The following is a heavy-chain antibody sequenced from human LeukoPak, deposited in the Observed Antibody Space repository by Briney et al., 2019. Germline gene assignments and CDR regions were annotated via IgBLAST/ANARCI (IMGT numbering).Heavy chain of an antibody. D-gene: IGHD1-7*01. CDR2: ISSSATST. J-gene: IGHJ4*02. CDR3: AKRGEGTTWGGFDY. V-gene: IGHV3-23*01. Sequence: PGGSLRLSCAASGFTFTNYGMTWVRQAPGKGLEWVSTISSSATSTYYADSVEGRFTISRDSSKNTAYLQMNSLRDEDTAVYYCAKRGEGTTWGGFDYWGQGTLVTVSS. CDR1: GFTFTNYG.